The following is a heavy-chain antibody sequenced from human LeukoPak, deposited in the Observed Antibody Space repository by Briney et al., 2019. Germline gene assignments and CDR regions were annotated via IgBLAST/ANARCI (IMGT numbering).Heavy chain of an antibody. J-gene: IGHJ4*01. V-gene: IGHV4-59*01. D-gene: IGHD4-23*01. Sequence: SETLSLICTVSGGPISTYYWSWVRQPPGKGLEWIAYIYYSGSTNYNPSLKSRVSISVDTSKNQFSLKLSSVTAADTAVYYCARNAGNSDVDYWGQGTLVTVSS. CDR1: GGPISTYY. CDR2: IYYSGST. CDR3: ARNAGNSDVDY.